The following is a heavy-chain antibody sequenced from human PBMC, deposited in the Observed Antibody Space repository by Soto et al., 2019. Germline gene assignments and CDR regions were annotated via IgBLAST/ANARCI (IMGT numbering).Heavy chain of an antibody. CDR3: ARDQTRYYGMDV. V-gene: IGHV4-30-4*01. J-gene: IGHJ6*02. CDR2: IYYSGST. CDR1: GGSISSGDYY. Sequence: SETLSLTCTVSGGSISSGDYYWSWIRQPPGKGLEWIGYIYYSGSTYYNPSLKSRVTISVDTSKNQFSLKLSSVTAADTAVYYCARDQTRYYGMDVWGQGTTVTVS.